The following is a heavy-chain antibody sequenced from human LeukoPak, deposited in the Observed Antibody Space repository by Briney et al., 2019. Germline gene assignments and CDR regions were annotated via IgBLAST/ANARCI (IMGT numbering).Heavy chain of an antibody. CDR3: AKDGGSGYYYFDY. CDR1: GFTFSTYS. D-gene: IGHD3-22*01. V-gene: IGHV3-23*01. Sequence: GGSLRLSCAASGFTFSTYSMNWVRQAPGKGLEWVSAISGSGGSTYYADSVKGRFTISRDKSKNTLYVQMNSLRAEDTAVYYCAKDGGSGYYYFDYWGQGTLVTVSS. CDR2: ISGSGGST. J-gene: IGHJ4*02.